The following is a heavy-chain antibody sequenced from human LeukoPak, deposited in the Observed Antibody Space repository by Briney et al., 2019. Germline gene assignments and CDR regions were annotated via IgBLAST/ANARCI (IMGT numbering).Heavy chain of an antibody. J-gene: IGHJ3*02. CDR3: ARWVSTSYDAFDI. CDR2: ISSDGGST. V-gene: IGHV3-64*01. Sequence: GGSLRLSCAASGFTFSYYAMHWVRQAPGRGLEYVSAISSDGGSTYYANSVKGRFTISRDNSKNMLYLQMGSLRAEDMAVYYCARWVSTSYDAFDIWGQGTMVTVSS. CDR1: GFTFSYYA. D-gene: IGHD6-6*01.